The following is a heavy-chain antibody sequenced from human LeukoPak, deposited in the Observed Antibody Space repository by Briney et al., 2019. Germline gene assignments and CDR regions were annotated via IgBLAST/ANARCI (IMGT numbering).Heavy chain of an antibody. CDR3: AKDRPNFHENSGHYYRRDGDS. J-gene: IGHJ5*01. D-gene: IGHD3-22*01. V-gene: IGHV3-23*01. CDR2: MCGTAGCT. CDR1: GFAFYMYA. Sequence: GGSLTLSCQASGFAFYMYAMSWVRQAPGKGLEWVASMCGTAGCTFYPDSVKGRFTISRDNSKNVLYLRMNSLTAEDTAIYYCAKDRPNFHENSGHYYRRDGDSWGQGTLVTVSS.